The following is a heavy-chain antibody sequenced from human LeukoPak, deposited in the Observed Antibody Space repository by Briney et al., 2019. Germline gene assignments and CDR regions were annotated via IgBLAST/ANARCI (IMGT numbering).Heavy chain of an antibody. CDR3: AKSLGVGGYTRYKGFDQ. CDR1: GFTFNSFA. CDR2: ISGSDGTS. D-gene: IGHD3-16*02. J-gene: IGHJ4*02. Sequence: GGSLRLSCAASGFTFNSFAMNWVRQAPGKGLEWVSSISGSDGTSHYPDFVKGRLTISRDNSKNTLYLQMNSLRAEDTAAYYCAKSLGVGGYTRYKGFDQWGQGTLVVVSS. V-gene: IGHV3-23*01.